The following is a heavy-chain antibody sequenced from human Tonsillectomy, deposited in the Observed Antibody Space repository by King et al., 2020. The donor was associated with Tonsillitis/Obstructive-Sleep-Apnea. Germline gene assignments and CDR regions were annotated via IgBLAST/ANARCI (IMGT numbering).Heavy chain of an antibody. CDR1: GFTFTSYA. Sequence: VQLVESGGGVVQPGRSLRLSCAASGFTFTSYAMHWVRQAPGKGLEWVAVISYDGSNKYYADSVKGRFTISRDNSKNTLYLQMNSLRAEDTAVYYCARDYRWLVIDYWGQGTLVTVSS. CDR2: ISYDGSNK. V-gene: IGHV3-30*01. CDR3: ARDYRWLVIDY. D-gene: IGHD6-19*01. J-gene: IGHJ4*02.